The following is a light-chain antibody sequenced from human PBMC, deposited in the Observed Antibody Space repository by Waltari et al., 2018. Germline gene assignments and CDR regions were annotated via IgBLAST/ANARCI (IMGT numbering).Light chain of an antibody. Sequence: QSALTQPASVSGSPGHSITIPCTGTSSCVGNSKRVSWYQQHPGKAPKLMIYAVSKRPSGVSDRFSGSKSGDMASLTISGLQPEDEAEYFCSSYAGSSKGVFGGGTKVTVL. CDR3: SSYAGSSKGV. CDR1: SSCVGNSKR. J-gene: IGLJ2*01. CDR2: AVS. V-gene: IGLV2-23*02.